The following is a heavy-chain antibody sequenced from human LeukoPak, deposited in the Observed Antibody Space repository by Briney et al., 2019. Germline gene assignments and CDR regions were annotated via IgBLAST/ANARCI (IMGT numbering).Heavy chain of an antibody. Sequence: PGGSLRLSCAASGFTFSSYSMNWVRQAPGKGLEWLSYISGSSSTICYADSVKGRFTISRDNAKNSQYLQMNSLRAEDTAVYYCARESLGYCSGSTCYYFYMDFWGKGTTVTVSS. V-gene: IGHV3-48*04. CDR1: GFTFSSYS. J-gene: IGHJ6*03. CDR2: ISGSSSTI. D-gene: IGHD2-15*01. CDR3: ARESLGYCSGSTCYYFYMDF.